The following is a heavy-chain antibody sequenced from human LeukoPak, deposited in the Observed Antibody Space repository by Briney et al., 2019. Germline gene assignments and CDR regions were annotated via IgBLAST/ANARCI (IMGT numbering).Heavy chain of an antibody. Sequence: GESLKISCKGSGYSFTSYWIGGVRQMPGKGLEWMGIIYPGDSDTTSSPSFQGQVTVSADKSISTAYLQWSSLKATDTAMYFCARQSYSGSFTYFDYWGQGTLVTVSS. CDR3: ARQSYSGSFTYFDY. CDR2: IYPGDSDT. CDR1: GYSFTSYW. D-gene: IGHD1-26*01. J-gene: IGHJ4*02. V-gene: IGHV5-51*01.